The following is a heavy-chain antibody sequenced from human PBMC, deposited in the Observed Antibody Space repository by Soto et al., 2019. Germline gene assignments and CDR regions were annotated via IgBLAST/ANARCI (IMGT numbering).Heavy chain of an antibody. CDR2: IYWDDDK. CDR1: GFSLSTSGVG. D-gene: IGHD5-12*01. J-gene: IGHJ4*02. V-gene: IGHV2-5*02. CDR3: AHRRVSGYDLRAREYYFDY. Sequence: GSGPTLVNPTQTLTLTCTFSGFSLSTSGVGVGWIRQPPGKALEWLALIYWDDDKRYSPSLKSRLTITKDTSKNQVVLTMTNMDPVDTATYYCAHRRVSGYDLRAREYYFDYWGQGTLVTVSS.